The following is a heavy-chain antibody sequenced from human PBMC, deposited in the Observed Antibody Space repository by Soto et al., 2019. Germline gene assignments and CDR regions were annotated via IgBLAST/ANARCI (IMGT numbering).Heavy chain of an antibody. CDR1: GYTFTSYY. J-gene: IGHJ4*02. CDR3: ARDAQIGHGYSAYHTY. V-gene: IGHV1-46*01. D-gene: IGHD5-12*01. CDR2: INPSGAST. Sequence: QVQLVQSGAEVTKPGASVKVSCEASGYTFTSYYIHWVRQAPGQGLEWVGLINPSGASTTYAQKFQGRVTMTRDTSTSTVYMELNSLRSEDTAVYFCARDAQIGHGYSAYHTYWGQGTLVTVSS.